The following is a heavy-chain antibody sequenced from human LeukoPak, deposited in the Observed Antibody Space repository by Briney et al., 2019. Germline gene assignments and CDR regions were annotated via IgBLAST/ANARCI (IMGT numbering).Heavy chain of an antibody. J-gene: IGHJ4*02. CDR3: VKDIHYYGSGNYYNGYFDY. Sequence: GGSLRLSCSVSGFSFSNYAMHWVRQAPGKGLEYVSAISSNGGSTYYADSVKGRFTISRDNSKNTLYLQVSSLRAEDTAVYYCVKDIHYYGSGNYYNGYFDYWGQGTLVTVSS. CDR2: ISSNGGST. V-gene: IGHV3-64D*09. D-gene: IGHD3-10*01. CDR1: GFSFSNYA.